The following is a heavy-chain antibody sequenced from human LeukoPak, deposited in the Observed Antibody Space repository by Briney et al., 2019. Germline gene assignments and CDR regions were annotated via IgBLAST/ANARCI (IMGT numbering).Heavy chain of an antibody. D-gene: IGHD2-2*01. Sequence: GGSLRLSCAASGFTFTNYWMHWVRQAPGKGLVWVSRINDAGSDTIYADSVKGRFTIFRDNTKNTLYLQMNSLRAEDTAVYYCARRLDYCSGTSCFLNWFDPWGQGTLVTVSS. J-gene: IGHJ5*02. CDR3: ARRLDYCSGTSCFLNWFDP. CDR2: INDAGSDT. V-gene: IGHV3-74*01. CDR1: GFTFTNYW.